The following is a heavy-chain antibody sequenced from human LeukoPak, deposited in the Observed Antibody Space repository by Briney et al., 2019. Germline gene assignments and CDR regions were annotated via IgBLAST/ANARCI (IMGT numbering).Heavy chain of an antibody. Sequence: PGGSLRLSCAASGFIFSNYAMSWVRQAPGRGLEWVSAISASGGGTYYADFVKGRFTISRDSSKNTLYLQINSLRAEDTAVYYCAKDSRGYFQPFDVWGQGTLVTVSS. CDR3: AKDSRGYFQPFDV. V-gene: IGHV3-23*01. CDR2: ISASGGGT. CDR1: GFIFSNYA. D-gene: IGHD3-22*01. J-gene: IGHJ4*02.